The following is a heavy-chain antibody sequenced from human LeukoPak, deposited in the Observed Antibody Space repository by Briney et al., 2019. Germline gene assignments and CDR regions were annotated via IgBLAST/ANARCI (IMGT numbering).Heavy chain of an antibody. J-gene: IGHJ4*02. Sequence: PSGTLSLTCAVSGGSISSSNWWSWVRQPPGKGLEWIGEIYHSGSTNYNPSLKSRVTISVDKSKNQFSLKLSSVTAADTAVYYCAGIVIAVAGRLDYWGQGTLVTVSS. CDR1: GGSISSSNW. V-gene: IGHV4-4*02. CDR3: AGIVIAVAGRLDY. D-gene: IGHD6-19*01. CDR2: IYHSGST.